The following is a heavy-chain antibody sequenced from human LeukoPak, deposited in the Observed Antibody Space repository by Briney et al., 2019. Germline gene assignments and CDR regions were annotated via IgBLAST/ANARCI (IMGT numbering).Heavy chain of an antibody. V-gene: IGHV3-48*03. CDR2: ISTIGGGI. D-gene: IGHD3-10*01. Sequence: PGGSLRLSCAASGFTFSSYEMNWVRQAPGKGLEWVSYISTIGGGIYSADSVKGRFTIPRENARNALYLQMNSLRVEDTAVYYCVRVHSGSGSQYLDNWGQGTLVTVSS. J-gene: IGHJ4*02. CDR1: GFTFSSYE. CDR3: VRVHSGSGSQYLDN.